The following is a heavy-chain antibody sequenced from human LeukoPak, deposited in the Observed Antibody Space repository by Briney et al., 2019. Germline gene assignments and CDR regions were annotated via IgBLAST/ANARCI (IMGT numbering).Heavy chain of an antibody. D-gene: IGHD3-16*02. V-gene: IGHV3-21*06. CDR2: IATGSLHI. Sequence: PGGSLRLSCAASGFTLKTYSLNWVRQAPGKGLEWVSSIATGSLHISYSGSVKGRFTISRDNDKNSLYLQMNSLTVDDTAVYYCARDVMITFGGVIATFYYFDYWGQGTLVTVSS. CDR1: GFTLKTYS. J-gene: IGHJ4*02. CDR3: ARDVMITFGGVIATFYYFDY.